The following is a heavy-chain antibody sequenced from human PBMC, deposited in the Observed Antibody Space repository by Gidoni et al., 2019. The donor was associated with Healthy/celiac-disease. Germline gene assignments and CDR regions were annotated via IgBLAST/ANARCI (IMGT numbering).Heavy chain of an antibody. CDR2: ISGSGGST. D-gene: IGHD3-22*01. V-gene: IGHV3-23*01. CDR3: ARSWFLGYDRPTGGFDY. J-gene: IGHJ4*02. Sequence: EVQLLESGGGLVQPGGSLRLSCAASGFTFSSYAMSWVRQAPGKGLEWVSAISGSGGSTYYADSVKGRFTISRDNSKNTLYLQMNSLRAEDTAVYYCARSWFLGYDRPTGGFDYWGQGTLVTVSS. CDR1: GFTFSSYA.